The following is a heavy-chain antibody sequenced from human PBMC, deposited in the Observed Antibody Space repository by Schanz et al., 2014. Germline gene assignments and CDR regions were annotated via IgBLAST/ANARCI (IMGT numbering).Heavy chain of an antibody. CDR2: IWYDGNNK. J-gene: IGHJ6*02. CDR1: GFAFNNYG. D-gene: IGHD5-12*01. Sequence: QVQLAESGGGVVQPGRSLRLSCAASGFAFNNYGMHWVRQAPGKGLEWVAIIWYDGNNKKYADSVKGRFTISRDNAKNSLYLQMNSLRAEDTAVYFCARDLTVDTGYVVHYYYYGMDVWGQGTTVTVSS. V-gene: IGHV3-33*01. CDR3: ARDLTVDTGYVVHYYYYGMDV.